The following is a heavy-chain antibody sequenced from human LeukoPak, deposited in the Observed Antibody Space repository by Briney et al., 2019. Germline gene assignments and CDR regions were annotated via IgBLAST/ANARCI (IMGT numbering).Heavy chain of an antibody. CDR3: TRDGVRGVYDHGHFDH. J-gene: IGHJ4*02. V-gene: IGHV3-7*01. CDR2: IDQVGYEK. Sequence: QAGGSLRLSCGASGFTFSSYWMSWVRQIPGKGLEWVANIDQVGYEKYYVDSVKGRFSISRDNAKNSLYLEMNGLRDGDTAVYYCTRDGVRGVYDHGHFDHWGQGTLVTVSS. CDR1: GFTFSSYW. D-gene: IGHD3-10*01.